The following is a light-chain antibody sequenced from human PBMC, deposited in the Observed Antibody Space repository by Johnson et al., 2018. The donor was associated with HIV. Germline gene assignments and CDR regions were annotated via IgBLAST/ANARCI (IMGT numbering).Light chain of an antibody. CDR2: DNN. V-gene: IGLV1-51*01. CDR1: SSNIGNNY. J-gene: IGLJ1*01. Sequence: QSVLTQPPSVSAAPGQKVTISCSGSSSNIGNNYVSWYQQFPGTAPKLLIYDNNKRPSGIPDRFSGSKSGTSATLGITGLQTGDEADYYCGTWDTSLSAGGFLGTWPKVTVL. CDR3: GTWDTSLSAGGF.